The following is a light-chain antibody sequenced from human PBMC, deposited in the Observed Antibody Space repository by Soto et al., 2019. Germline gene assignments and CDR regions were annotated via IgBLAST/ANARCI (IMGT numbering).Light chain of an antibody. CDR3: CSYADTTSLFA. Sequence: QSALTQPASVSGSPGQSITISCTGSNSDVGSFDLVSWFQQYPGKAPKLILYEVSKRPLGVSNRFSGSKSGYTASLTISGLQAEDEGDYYCCSYADTTSLFAFGTGTKVTVL. CDR1: NSDVGSFDL. J-gene: IGLJ1*01. CDR2: EVS. V-gene: IGLV2-23*02.